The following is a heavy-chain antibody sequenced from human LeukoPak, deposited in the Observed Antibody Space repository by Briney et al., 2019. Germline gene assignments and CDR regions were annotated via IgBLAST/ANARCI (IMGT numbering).Heavy chain of an antibody. CDR2: ISWNSGSI. Sequence: GGSLRLSCAASGFTFDDYAMHWVRQAPGKGLEWVSGISWNSGSIGYADSVKGRFTISRDNAKNTLYLQMNSLRAEDTAVYYCARAGRGLRYFDWLTYDYWGQGTLVTVSS. J-gene: IGHJ4*02. CDR3: ARAGRGLRYFDWLTYDY. D-gene: IGHD3-9*01. V-gene: IGHV3-9*01. CDR1: GFTFDDYA.